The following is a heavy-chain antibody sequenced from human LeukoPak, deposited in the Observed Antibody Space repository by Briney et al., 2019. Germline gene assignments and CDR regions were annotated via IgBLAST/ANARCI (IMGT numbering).Heavy chain of an antibody. CDR1: GASINNNF. J-gene: IGHJ4*02. D-gene: IGHD6-19*01. V-gene: IGHV4-59*08. Sequence: SETLSLTCTVSGASINNNFWTWIRQPPGKGLEWIGYIYSSGSANYNPSLKSRVIISGDTSKNQISLNLTSVTAADTAVYYCAGIYTSGWFEIDNWGQGTLVTVSS. CDR2: IYSSGSA. CDR3: AGIYTSGWFEIDN.